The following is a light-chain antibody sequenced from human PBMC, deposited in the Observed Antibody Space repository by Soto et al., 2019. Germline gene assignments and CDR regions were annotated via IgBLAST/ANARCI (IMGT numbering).Light chain of an antibody. CDR2: DAS. CDR3: QQYNFWPPLT. Sequence: EIAMTQSPATLSVSPGERATLSCRASQSVNSNLAWYRQKPGQAPRLLISDASTRATGVPARFSGSGSGTEFTLTISSLQSEDSGIYYCQQYNFWPPLTFGGGTKVEIK. J-gene: IGKJ4*01. CDR1: QSVNSN. V-gene: IGKV3-15*01.